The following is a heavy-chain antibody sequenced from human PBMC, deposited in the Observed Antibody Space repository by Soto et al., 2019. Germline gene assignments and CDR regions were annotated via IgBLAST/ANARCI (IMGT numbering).Heavy chain of an antibody. CDR2: IIPIFGTA. V-gene: IGHV1-69*13. D-gene: IGHD4-17*01. Sequence: GAPVKVSCKASGDTFSSYAISCVRQAPGQGLEWMGGIIPIFGTANYAQKFQGRVTITADESTSTAYMELSSLRSEDTAVYYCARALGPTTVVTPYYYWGQGTLVTVSS. CDR1: GDTFSSYA. CDR3: ARALGPTTVVTPYYY. J-gene: IGHJ4*02.